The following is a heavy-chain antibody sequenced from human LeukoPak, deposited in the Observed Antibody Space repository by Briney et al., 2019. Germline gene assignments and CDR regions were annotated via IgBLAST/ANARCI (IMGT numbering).Heavy chain of an antibody. D-gene: IGHD6-13*01. CDR3: AKDSSLGSSSWYFPYYFDY. J-gene: IGHJ4*02. CDR1: GFTFSSYA. Sequence: GGSLRLSCAASGFTFSSYAMSWVRQAPGKRLEWVSAISGSGGSTYYADSVKGRFTISRDNSKNTLYLQMNSLRAEDTAVYYCAKDSSLGSSSWYFPYYFDYWGQGTLVTVSS. CDR2: ISGSGGST. V-gene: IGHV3-23*01.